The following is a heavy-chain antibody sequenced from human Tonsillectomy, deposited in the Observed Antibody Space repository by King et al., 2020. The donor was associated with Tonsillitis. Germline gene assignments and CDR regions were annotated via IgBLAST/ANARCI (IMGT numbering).Heavy chain of an antibody. V-gene: IGHV3-7*01. CDR1: GFTFSGYC. Sequence: QLVQSGGGLVQPGGSLRLYCAASGFTFSGYCMSWVRQAPGKGLEWVANIKQDGSEKYYVDSVKSRFTISRDNAKNSLYLQMNSLRAEDTAVYYCARDYDYVWGSYHLTYYFDYWGQGTLVTVSS. J-gene: IGHJ4*02. D-gene: IGHD3-16*02. CDR2: IKQDGSEK. CDR3: ARDYDYVWGSYHLTYYFDY.